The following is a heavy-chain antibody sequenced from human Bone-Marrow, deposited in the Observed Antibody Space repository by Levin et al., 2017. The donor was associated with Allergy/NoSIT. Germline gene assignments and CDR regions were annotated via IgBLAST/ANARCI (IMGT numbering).Heavy chain of an antibody. CDR1: RLTLTFNRVW. V-gene: IGHV3-74*03. J-gene: IGHJ4*02. D-gene: IGHD2/OR15-2a*01. Sequence: PSETLSLTCVASRLTLTFNRVWMHWVRQAPGTGLEWISLIKGDGSTITYADSVKGRFTVSRDNAKDTVFLQMTSLRAEDTAIYYCVRDFYLAPNDWGQGTLVTVSS. CDR2: IKGDGSTI. CDR3: VRDFYLAPND.